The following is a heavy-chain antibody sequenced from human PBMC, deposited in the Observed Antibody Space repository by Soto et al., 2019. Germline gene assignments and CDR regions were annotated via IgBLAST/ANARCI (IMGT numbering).Heavy chain of an antibody. J-gene: IGHJ5*02. V-gene: IGHV4-39*01. Sequence: SETLSLTCTVSGGSISSSSYYWGWIRQPPGKGLEWIGSIYYSGSTYYNPSLKSRVTISVDTSKNQFSLKLSSVTAADTAVYYCSLGVVIIWWFDPWGQGTLVTVSS. CDR3: SLGVVIIWWFDP. D-gene: IGHD3-3*01. CDR2: IYYSGST. CDR1: GGSISSSSYY.